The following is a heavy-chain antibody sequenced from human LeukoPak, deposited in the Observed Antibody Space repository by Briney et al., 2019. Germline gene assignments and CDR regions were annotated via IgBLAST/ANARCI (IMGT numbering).Heavy chain of an antibody. CDR2: IYYSGST. J-gene: IGHJ6*03. Sequence: PSETLSLTCTVSGGSISSSSYNWGWIRQPPGKGLEWIGSIYYSGSTYYNPSLKSRVTISVGTSKNQFSLKLSSVTAADTAVYYCARHHRYYYYMDVWGKGTTVTVSS. CDR1: GGSISSSSYN. CDR3: ARHHRYYYYMDV. V-gene: IGHV4-39*01.